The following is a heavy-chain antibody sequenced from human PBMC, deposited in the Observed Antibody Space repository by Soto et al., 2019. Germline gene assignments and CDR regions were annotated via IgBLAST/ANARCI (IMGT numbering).Heavy chain of an antibody. J-gene: IGHJ3*02. Sequence: SGPTLVNPTQTLTLTCTFSGFSLSTSGMRVSWIRQPPGKALEWLARIDWDDDKFYSTSLKTRLTISKDTSKNQVVLTMTNMDPVDTATYYCARIRGHKRGYAFDIWGQGTMVTVSS. CDR2: IDWDDDK. CDR1: GFSLSTSGMR. CDR3: ARIRGHKRGYAFDI. V-gene: IGHV2-70*04. D-gene: IGHD3-16*01.